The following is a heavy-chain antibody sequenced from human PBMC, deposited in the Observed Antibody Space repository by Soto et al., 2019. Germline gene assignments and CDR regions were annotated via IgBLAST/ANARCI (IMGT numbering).Heavy chain of an antibody. D-gene: IGHD1-26*01. CDR3: AGADSGDYYYFGIDV. CDR2: IYDSVTT. Sequence: PSESLARTFTVSWGSGSRRFYYYNWIREPPVKGLEWIVYIYDSVTTNYNSSLESRLTISVDTYKNLFSLRLSSVTAADTAVYFCAGADSGDYYYFGIDVWGQRTTVTVSS. V-gene: IGHV4-61*01. J-gene: IGHJ6*02. CDR1: WGSGSRRFYY.